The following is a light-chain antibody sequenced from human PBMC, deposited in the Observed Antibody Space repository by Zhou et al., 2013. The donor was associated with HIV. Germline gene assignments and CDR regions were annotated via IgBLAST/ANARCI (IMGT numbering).Light chain of an antibody. V-gene: IGKV2-30*02. Sequence: DVVMTQSPLSLPVTLGQPASISCRSSQSLVHSDGNTYLNWFQQRPGQSPRRLIYQVSNRDSGVPDRFSGSGSGTDFTLKISRVEAEDVGVYYCMQGTHWPPYTFGQGTKLE. CDR3: MQGTHWPPYT. CDR1: QSLVHSDGNTY. J-gene: IGKJ2*01. CDR2: QVS.